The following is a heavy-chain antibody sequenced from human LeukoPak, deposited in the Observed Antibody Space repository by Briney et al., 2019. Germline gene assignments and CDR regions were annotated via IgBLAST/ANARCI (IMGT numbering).Heavy chain of an antibody. CDR3: ARGRKIFGVVIMVDP. CDR1: GGSISSNY. Sequence: SETLSLTCTVSGGSISSNYWSWIRQPPGKGLEWIGYIYYSGSTNYNPSLKSRVTISVDTSKNQFSLKLSSVTAADTAVYYCARGRKIFGVVIMVDPWGQGTLVTVSS. V-gene: IGHV4-59*12. J-gene: IGHJ5*02. D-gene: IGHD3-3*01. CDR2: IYYSGST.